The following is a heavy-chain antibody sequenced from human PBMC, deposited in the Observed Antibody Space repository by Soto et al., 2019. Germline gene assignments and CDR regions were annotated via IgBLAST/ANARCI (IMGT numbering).Heavy chain of an antibody. CDR2: ISGSGGST. J-gene: IGHJ4*02. V-gene: IGHV3-23*01. Sequence: HPGGSLRLSCAASGFTFSSYAMSWVRQAPGKGLEWVSAISGSGGSTYYADSVKGRFTISRDNSKNTLYLQMNSLRAEDTAVYYCAKDSRIAAPRIIPNYFDYWGQGTLVTVSS. CDR1: GFTFSSYA. CDR3: AKDSRIAAPRIIPNYFDY. D-gene: IGHD6-6*01.